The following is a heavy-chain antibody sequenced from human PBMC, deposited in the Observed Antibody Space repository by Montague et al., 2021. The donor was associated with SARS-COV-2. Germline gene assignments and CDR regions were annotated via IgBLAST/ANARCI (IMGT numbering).Heavy chain of an antibody. D-gene: IGHD2-2*01. V-gene: IGHV3-23*01. Sequence: SLRLSCAASGFTFSSHAMSWVRQAPGKGLEWVSAISGSGYSTYYVDSVKGRFTISRDNSKSTLYLLMNSLRAEDTAVYYCVRSFYCSSSSCSGSYYYGMDLWGQGTTVTVSS. CDR1: GFTFSSHA. J-gene: IGHJ6*02. CDR3: VRSFYCSSSSCSGSYYYGMDL. CDR2: ISGSGYST.